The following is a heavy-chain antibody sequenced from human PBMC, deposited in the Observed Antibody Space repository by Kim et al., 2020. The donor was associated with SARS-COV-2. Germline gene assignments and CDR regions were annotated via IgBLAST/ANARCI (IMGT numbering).Heavy chain of an antibody. V-gene: IGHV3-30*04. CDR1: GFTFSSYA. CDR2: ISYDGSNK. J-gene: IGHJ1*01. D-gene: IGHD2-15*01. CDR3: ASNSVVVVAANGVEYFQH. Sequence: GGSLRLSCAASGFTFSSYAMHWVRQAPGKGLEWVAVISYDGSNKYYADSVKGRFTISRDNSKNTLYLQMNSLRAEDTAVYYCASNSVVVVAANGVEYFQHWGQGTLVTVSS.